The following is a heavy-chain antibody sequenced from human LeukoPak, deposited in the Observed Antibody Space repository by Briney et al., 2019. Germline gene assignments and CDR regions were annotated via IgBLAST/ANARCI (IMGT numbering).Heavy chain of an antibody. CDR2: IYYSGST. CDR1: GGSISSYY. V-gene: IGHV4-59*01. D-gene: IGHD3-22*01. J-gene: IGHJ3*02. CDR3: ARVGYYYDSSGYYVPGAFDI. Sequence: SETLSLTCTVSGGSISSYYWSWIRQPPGKGLEWIGYIYYSGSTNYNPSLKSRVTISVDTSKNQFSLKLSSVTAADTAVYYCARVGYYYDSSGYYVPGAFDIWGQGTMVTVSS.